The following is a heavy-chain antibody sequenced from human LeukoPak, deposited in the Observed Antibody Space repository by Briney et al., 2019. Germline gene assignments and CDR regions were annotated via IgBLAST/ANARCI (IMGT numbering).Heavy chain of an antibody. J-gene: IGHJ4*02. CDR3: ARDRDSSGWFDY. D-gene: IGHD6-19*01. CDR2: IYYRGSA. CDR1: GGSISGFY. V-gene: IGHV4-59*01. Sequence: PSETLSLTCTVSGGSISGFYWGWIRQPPGKGLEWIGFIYYRGSANYNPSLKSRVTMSVDTSKNQFSLKLSSVTAADTAFYYCARDRDSSGWFDYWGQGTLVTVSS.